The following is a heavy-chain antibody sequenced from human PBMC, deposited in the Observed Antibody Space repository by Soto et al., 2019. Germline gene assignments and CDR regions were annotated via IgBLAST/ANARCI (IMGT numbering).Heavy chain of an antibody. CDR3: AKDLGDSSADDGADY. CDR1: GFTFSTYD. J-gene: IGHJ4*02. V-gene: IGHV3-30*18. Sequence: QVQLVESGGGVVQPGRSLRLSCAASGFTFSTYDMHWVRQSPGKGLEWVAVISSDGSNEYYADSVKGRFTISRDNSKNMLYVQMNSLRAEDTAVYYCAKDLGDSSADDGADYWGQGTLVTVSS. CDR2: ISSDGSNE. D-gene: IGHD6-25*01.